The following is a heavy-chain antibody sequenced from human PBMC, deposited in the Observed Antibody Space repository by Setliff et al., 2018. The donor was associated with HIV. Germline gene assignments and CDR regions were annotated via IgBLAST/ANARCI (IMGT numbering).Heavy chain of an antibody. D-gene: IGHD5-18*01. CDR2: IWTSGST. V-gene: IGHV4-61*02. CDR3: ARGTGSYGSDY. J-gene: IGHJ4*02. CDR1: GGSISSGSYY. Sequence: PSETLSLTCTISGGSISSGSYYWSWIRQPAGKGLEWIGRIWTSGSTNYNPSLKSRVTISVDTSKNQFSLKLSSVTAADTAVYYCARGTGSYGSDYWGQGTLVTVSS.